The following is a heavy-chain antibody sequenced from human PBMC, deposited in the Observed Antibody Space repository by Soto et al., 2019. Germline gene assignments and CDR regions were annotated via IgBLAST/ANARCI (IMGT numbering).Heavy chain of an antibody. D-gene: IGHD6-6*01. CDR1: GFTFRNFE. CDR2: ISSSGSKT. J-gene: IGHJ5*02. CDR3: ARDSIAAPNWFDP. Sequence: DVQLVESGGGMVQPGGALRLSCAASGFTFRNFEMNWVRQVPGKGLEWLSYISSSGSKTFYSESVKGRFTISRDNIEDALLLQMNNLRVEDTGIYFCARDSIAAPNWFDPWGQGTRVIVSS. V-gene: IGHV3-48*03.